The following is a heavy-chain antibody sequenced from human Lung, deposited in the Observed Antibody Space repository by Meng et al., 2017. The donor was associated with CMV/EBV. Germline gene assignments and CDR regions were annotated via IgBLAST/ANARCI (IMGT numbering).Heavy chain of an antibody. CDR2: VSGSGSST. V-gene: IGHV3-23*01. CDR3: ARGFSQYSTQNFFDP. Sequence: GGSLRLXCAASGFTFSSYAMTWVRQAPGKGLEWVSSVSGSGSSTYYASSLRGRLTISRDNSKNTPFLQINSLTIADTAVYYCARGFSQYSTQNFFDPWGQGTLVTVSS. J-gene: IGHJ5*02. D-gene: IGHD6-13*01. CDR1: GFTFSSYA.